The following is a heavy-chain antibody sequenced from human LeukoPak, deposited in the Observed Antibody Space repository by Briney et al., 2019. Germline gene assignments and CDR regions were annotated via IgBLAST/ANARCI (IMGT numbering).Heavy chain of an antibody. CDR3: ARRRSMVRGVMGPRYYYYMDV. V-gene: IGHV4-4*07. CDR2: IYTSGST. Sequence: SETLSLTCTVSGVSISSYSWSWIRQPAGKGLEWIGRIYTSGSTNYNPSLKSRVTMSVDTSKNQFSLKLSSVTAADTAVYYCARRRSMVRGVMGPRYYYYMDVWGKGTTVTISS. D-gene: IGHD3-10*01. CDR1: GVSISSYS. J-gene: IGHJ6*03.